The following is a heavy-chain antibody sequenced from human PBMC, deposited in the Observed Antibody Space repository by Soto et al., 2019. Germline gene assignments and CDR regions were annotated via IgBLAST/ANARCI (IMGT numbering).Heavy chain of an antibody. D-gene: IGHD3-22*01. Sequence: QVQLQESGPGLVKPSETLSLTCAVSGDSISSYYCMWIRQPPGKGLESIGYLYYGRSANYNPSLKIRVTLSVDTSTNQCSLPLSSVTAADTAVYYCALRSMAVVPEYWGQGTLVTVSS. CDR1: GDSISSYY. CDR2: LYYGRSA. J-gene: IGHJ4*02. V-gene: IGHV4-59*01. CDR3: ALRSMAVVPEY.